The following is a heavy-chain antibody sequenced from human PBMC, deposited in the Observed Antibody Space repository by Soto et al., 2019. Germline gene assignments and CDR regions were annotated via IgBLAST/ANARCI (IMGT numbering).Heavy chain of an antibody. CDR3: ARGLRGKYDY. CDR1: GGSFSGYY. CDR2: INHSGST. Sequence: QVQLQQWGAGLLKPSETLSLTCAVYGGSFSGYYWSWIRQPPGKGLEWIGEINHSGSTNYNPSLKCRVTISVDTSKNQFSLKLSSVTAADTAVYYCARGLRGKYDYWGQGTLVTVSS. J-gene: IGHJ4*02. V-gene: IGHV4-34*01. D-gene: IGHD3-10*01.